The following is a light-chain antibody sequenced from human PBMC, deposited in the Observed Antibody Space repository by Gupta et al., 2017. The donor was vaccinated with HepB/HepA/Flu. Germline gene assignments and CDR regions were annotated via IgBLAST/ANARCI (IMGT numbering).Light chain of an antibody. Sequence: SYVLTQPPSVSVAPGNTARITCGGNNIGSKSVHWYQQKSGQAPVLVIYYNSDRPSGIPERFSVSNSGDTATLTISRVEAGDEADYYCQVWDNGNDHYVFGTGTKVTVL. CDR1: NIGSKS. J-gene: IGLJ1*01. CDR2: YNS. CDR3: QVWDNGNDHYV. V-gene: IGLV3-21*04.